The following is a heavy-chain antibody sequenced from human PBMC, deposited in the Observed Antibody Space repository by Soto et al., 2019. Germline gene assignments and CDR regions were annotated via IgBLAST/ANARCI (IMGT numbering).Heavy chain of an antibody. CDR3: ARVLSGSYWGYNWFDP. V-gene: IGHV4-39*07. CDR2: IHYSGST. CDR1: GGSIRSSDYC. J-gene: IGHJ5*02. Sequence: SETLSLTCTVSGGSIRSSDYCWGWIRQPPGKGLELIGSIHYSGSTYYNPSLKSRVTISVDTSKNQFSLKLSSVTAADTAVYYCARVLSGSYWGYNWFDPWGQGTLVTVSS. D-gene: IGHD1-26*01.